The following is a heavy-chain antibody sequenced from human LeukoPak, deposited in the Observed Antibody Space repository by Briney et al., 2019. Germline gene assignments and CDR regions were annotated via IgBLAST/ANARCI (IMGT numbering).Heavy chain of an antibody. CDR3: AIDKVSTPTTLAFDP. CDR2: ISAYNGNT. V-gene: IGHV1-18*01. D-gene: IGHD5/OR15-5a*01. Sequence: ASVKVSCKASGYTFINYRITWVRQAPGQGLEWMGWISAYNGNTSYAQKFQGRVTMTTDTSTSTAYMELRSLRSDDTAVYYCAIDKVSTPTTLAFDPWGQGTLVTVSS. CDR1: GYTFINYR. J-gene: IGHJ5*02.